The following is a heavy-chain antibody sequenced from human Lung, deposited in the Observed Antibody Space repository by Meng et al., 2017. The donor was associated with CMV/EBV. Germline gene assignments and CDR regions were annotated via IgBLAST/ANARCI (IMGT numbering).Heavy chain of an antibody. CDR1: GGSISTYY. V-gene: IGHV4-59*08. CDR3: ARHQNGGTYPLDY. D-gene: IGHD3-16*02. J-gene: IGHJ4*02. CDR2: NYYSGST. Sequence: QVSLRESGPGLVKPSETLSLTCAVSGGSISTYYWSWIRQPPGKGLEWIGNNYYSGSTNYNPSLASRVTISVDSSKNQFSLKLSSVTAADTAVYYCARHQNGGTYPLDYWGQGTLVTVSS.